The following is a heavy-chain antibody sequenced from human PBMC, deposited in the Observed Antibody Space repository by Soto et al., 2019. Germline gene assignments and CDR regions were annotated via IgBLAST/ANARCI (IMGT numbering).Heavy chain of an antibody. CDR2: IIPIFGTA. CDR1: GGTFISYA. J-gene: IGHJ6*02. Sequence: QVQLVQSGAAVKKPGSSVKVSCTASGGTFISYAISWVRQAPGQGLEWMGGIIPIFGTANYAQKFQGRVTITADESTSTADMELSSLRSEDTAVYYCASVLELHYYYGMDVWGQGTTVTVAS. D-gene: IGHD1-7*01. V-gene: IGHV1-69*12. CDR3: ASVLELHYYYGMDV.